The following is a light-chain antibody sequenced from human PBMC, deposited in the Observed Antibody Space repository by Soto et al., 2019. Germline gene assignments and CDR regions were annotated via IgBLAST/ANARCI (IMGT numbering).Light chain of an antibody. CDR1: QSVSSY. Sequence: EIVVTQSPATVSLSPGERATLSCRASQSVSSYLAWYQQKPGQAPRLLIYDASNRATGIPARFGGSGSRTDFTLTISSLEPEDFAVYDCQQRSNWPRGTFGQGTKV. CDR2: DAS. V-gene: IGKV3-11*01. J-gene: IGKJ1*01. CDR3: QQRSNWPRGT.